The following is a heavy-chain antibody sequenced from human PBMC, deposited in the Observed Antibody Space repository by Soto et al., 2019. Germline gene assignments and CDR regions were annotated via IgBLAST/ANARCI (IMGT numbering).Heavy chain of an antibody. CDR2: MNPNSGNT. CDR3: ATQRYSSSWGPFDY. J-gene: IGHJ4*02. D-gene: IGHD6-13*01. V-gene: IGHV1-8*01. CDR1: GYTFTSFD. Sequence: ASVKVSRKASGYTFTSFDINWVRQATGQGLEWMGWMNPNSGNTGYAQKFQGRVTMTRNTSISTAYMELSSLRSDDTAVYYCATQRYSSSWGPFDYWGQGTLVTVSS.